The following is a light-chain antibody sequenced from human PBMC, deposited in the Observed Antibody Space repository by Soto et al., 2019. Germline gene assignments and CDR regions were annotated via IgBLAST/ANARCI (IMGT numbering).Light chain of an antibody. V-gene: IGKV1-6*01. J-gene: IGKJ3*01. CDR2: GAS. CDR3: LQDNNYPRT. CDR1: QDIRSE. Sequence: IQMTQSPSSLSASVGDRVTFICRASQDIRSELSWFQQKPGRPPKLLIYGASILQSGVPSRFSGSGSGTDFTLTINSLQSEDFATYYCLQDNNYPRTFGPGTKVEVK.